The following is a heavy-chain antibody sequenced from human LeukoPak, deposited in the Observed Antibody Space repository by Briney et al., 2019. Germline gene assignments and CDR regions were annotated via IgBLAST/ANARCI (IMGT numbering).Heavy chain of an antibody. CDR1: GFTFSSYG. CDR3: ARDGDCSGGSCYYFDY. V-gene: IGHV3-21*06. Sequence: PGGSLRLSCAASGFTFSSYGMHWVRQAPGKGLEWVSSICAGSIYIYYRDSVKGRFTISRDNAKNTLYLQMNSLRAEDTAVYYCARDGDCSGGSCYYFDYWGQGTLVTVSS. D-gene: IGHD2-15*01. CDR2: ICAGSIYI. J-gene: IGHJ4*02.